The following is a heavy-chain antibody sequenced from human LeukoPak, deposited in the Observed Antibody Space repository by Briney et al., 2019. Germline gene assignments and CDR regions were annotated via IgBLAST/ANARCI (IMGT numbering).Heavy chain of an antibody. CDR1: GFTFSSYW. J-gene: IGHJ5*02. Sequence: PGGSLRLSCAASGFTFSSYWMHWVRQAPGKGLEWVSRINSDGSSTSYADSVKGRFTISRDNAKNTLYLQMNSLRAEDTAVYYCAREATVTRNWFDPWGQGTLVTVSS. D-gene: IGHD4-17*01. CDR3: AREATVTRNWFDP. V-gene: IGHV3-74*01. CDR2: INSDGSST.